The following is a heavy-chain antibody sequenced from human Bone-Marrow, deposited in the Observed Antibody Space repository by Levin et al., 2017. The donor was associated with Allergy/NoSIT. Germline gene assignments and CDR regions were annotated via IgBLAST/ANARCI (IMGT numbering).Heavy chain of an antibody. D-gene: IGHD3-16*01. J-gene: IGHJ4*02. Sequence: GGSLRLSCTTSGFRFDDYAMSWFRQAPGKGLEWVGFIRGKGYGGTTEYAASVKGRCTISRDDSKSIAYLQMSSLKTEDTAVYYCTRDLGHGIPFDYWGQGTLVTVSS. CDR3: TRDLGHGIPFDY. CDR2: IRGKGYGGTT. V-gene: IGHV3-49*03. CDR1: GFRFDDYA.